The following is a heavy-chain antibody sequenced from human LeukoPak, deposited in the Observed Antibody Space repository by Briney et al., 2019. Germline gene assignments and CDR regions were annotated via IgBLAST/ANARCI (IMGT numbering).Heavy chain of an antibody. D-gene: IGHD6-19*01. CDR3: ASIWAHSSGWYYFDY. CDR1: GFTFGDYA. J-gene: IGHJ4*02. CDR2: IRRKVYGGTT. Sequence: GGSLRLSCTASGFTFGDYAMTWFRQAPGKGLEWVAFIRRKVYGGTTEYAASVKGRFTISRDDSKSIAYLQMNSLRAEDTAVYYCASIWAHSSGWYYFDYWGQGTLVTVSS. V-gene: IGHV3-49*03.